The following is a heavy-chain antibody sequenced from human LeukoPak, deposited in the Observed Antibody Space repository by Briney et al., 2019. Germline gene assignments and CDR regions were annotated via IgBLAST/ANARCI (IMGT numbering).Heavy chain of an antibody. CDR3: ARPPSRGYSSSFEY. D-gene: IGHD2-2*03. CDR2: IYPDESNI. CDR1: GYSFPTYW. V-gene: IGHV5-51*01. J-gene: IGHJ4*02. Sequence: GESLKISCKGSGYSFPTYWIAWVRPLPGKGLEWMGIIYPDESNIRYSPSFQGQVTISADKSISTAYLQWSSLKASDTAMYYCARPPSRGYSSSFEYWGQGTLVTVSS.